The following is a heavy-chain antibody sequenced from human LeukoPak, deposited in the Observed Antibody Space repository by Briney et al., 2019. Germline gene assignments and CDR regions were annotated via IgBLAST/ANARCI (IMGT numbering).Heavy chain of an antibody. V-gene: IGHV4-59*08. J-gene: IGHJ2*01. Sequence: PSETLSLTCTVSGGSTSSDYWSWIRQSPGKGLEWVGYVYNSGDTGKNPSLKSRVTILLDTSKNQCSLKQTSVSAADTAVYYCARLELGAYFDLWGRGTLVTVSS. CDR2: VYNSGDT. CDR3: ARLELGAYFDL. CDR1: GGSTSSDY. D-gene: IGHD3-16*01.